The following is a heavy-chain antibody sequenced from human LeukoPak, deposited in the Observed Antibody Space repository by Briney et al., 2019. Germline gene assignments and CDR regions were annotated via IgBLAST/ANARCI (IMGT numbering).Heavy chain of an antibody. CDR2: IYTSGST. V-gene: IGHV4-4*07. CDR1: GGSISSYY. Sequence: ASETLSLTCTVSGGSISSYYWSWIRQPAGKGLEWIGRIYTSGSTNYNPSLKSRVTMSVDTSKNQFSLKLGSVTAADTAVYYCARRIAAAEINAFDIWGQGTMVTVSS. CDR3: ARRIAAAEINAFDI. J-gene: IGHJ3*02. D-gene: IGHD6-13*01.